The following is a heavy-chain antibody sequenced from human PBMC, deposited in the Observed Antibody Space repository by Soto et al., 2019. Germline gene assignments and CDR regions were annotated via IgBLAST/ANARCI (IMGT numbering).Heavy chain of an antibody. CDR2: IWYDGSNK. CDR3: ARDKVAVAGPPGWNWFDP. V-gene: IGHV3-33*01. D-gene: IGHD6-19*01. CDR1: GFTFSSYG. Sequence: GGSLRLSCAASGFTFSSYGMHWVRQAPGKGLEWVAVIWYDGSNKYYADSVKGRFTISRDNSKNTLYLQMNSLRAEDTAVYYCARDKVAVAGPPGWNWFDPWGQGTLVTVSS. J-gene: IGHJ5*02.